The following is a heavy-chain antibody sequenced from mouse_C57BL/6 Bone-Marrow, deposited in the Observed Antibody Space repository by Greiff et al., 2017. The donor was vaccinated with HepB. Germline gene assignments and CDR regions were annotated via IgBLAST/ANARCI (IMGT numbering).Heavy chain of an antibody. Sequence: VQLQQSGPVLVKPGASVKMSCKASGYTFTDYYMNWVKQSHGKSLEWIGVINPYNGGTSYNQKFKGKATLTVDKSSSTAYMELNSLTSEDSAVYYCARWSYGTFAYWGQGTLVTVSA. D-gene: IGHD2-1*01. CDR1: GYTFTDYY. CDR3: ARWSYGTFAY. J-gene: IGHJ3*01. V-gene: IGHV1-19*01. CDR2: INPYNGGT.